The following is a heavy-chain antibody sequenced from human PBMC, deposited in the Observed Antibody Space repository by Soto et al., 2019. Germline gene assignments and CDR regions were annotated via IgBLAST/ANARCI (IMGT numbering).Heavy chain of an antibody. V-gene: IGHV4-59*01. CDR2: IYDTGISGYTPST. CDR1: GCSITSSY. Sequence: SETLSLTCPVSGCSITSSYWSWIRRPPGKGLEWIAYIYDTGISGYTPSTSYNPSLKSRVTMSVDTSKSQFSLKLTSVTAADTAVYYCARGEDAFFYYGLDVWGQGITVTVSS. J-gene: IGHJ6*02. CDR3: ARGEDAFFYYGLDV.